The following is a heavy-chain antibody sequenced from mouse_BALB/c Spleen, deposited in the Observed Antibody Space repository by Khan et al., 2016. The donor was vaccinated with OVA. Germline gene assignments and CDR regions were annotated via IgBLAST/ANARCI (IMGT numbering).Heavy chain of an antibody. Sequence: QVQLKQSGPGLVAPSQSLSITCTVSGFSLSRYNIHWVRQPPGKGLEWLGMIWGGGGTDYNSTLKSRLSISKDNSKSQVFLKMNSLQTVDTAMYYGARAYYRYDGYYAMDYWGQGTSVTVSS. CDR3: ARAYYRYDGYYAMDY. CDR2: IWGGGGT. J-gene: IGHJ4*01. D-gene: IGHD2-14*01. V-gene: IGHV2-6-4*01. CDR1: GFSLSRYN.